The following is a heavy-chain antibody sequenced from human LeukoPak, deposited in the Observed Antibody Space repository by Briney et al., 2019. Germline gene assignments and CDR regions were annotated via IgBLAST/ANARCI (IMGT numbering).Heavy chain of an antibody. CDR2: IYYSGST. Sequence: PSETLSLTCTVSGGSISSYYWSWIRQPPGKGLEWIGYIYYSGSTNYNPSLKSRVTISVDTSKNQFSLKLSSVTAADTAVYYCARDLGRGYSCYNWFDPWGQGTLVTVSS. CDR3: ARDLGRGYSCYNWFDP. D-gene: IGHD5-12*01. CDR1: GGSISSYY. V-gene: IGHV4-59*01. J-gene: IGHJ5*02.